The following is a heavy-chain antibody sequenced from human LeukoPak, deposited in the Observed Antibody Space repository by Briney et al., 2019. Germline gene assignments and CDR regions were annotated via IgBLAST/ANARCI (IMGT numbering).Heavy chain of an antibody. CDR1: GDSVSDYY. CDR3: ARDNIYDRGVFDV. CDR2: VFGTESV. Sequence: PSETLSLTCLVSGDSVSDYYWSWMRQPAGQGLEWIGRVFGTESVDYNPALKSRVRMSVDTSKNQISLNVSSVTAADTAVYFCARDNIYDRGVFDVWGPGTLVTVSS. J-gene: IGHJ4*02. V-gene: IGHV4-4*07. D-gene: IGHD5-18*01.